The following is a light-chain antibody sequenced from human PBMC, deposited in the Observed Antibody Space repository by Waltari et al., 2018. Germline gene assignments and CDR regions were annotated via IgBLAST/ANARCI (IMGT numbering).Light chain of an antibody. CDR1: SRDVGHYDW. CDR2: DVS. V-gene: IGLV2-14*03. CDR3: TSYTSSHSLV. Sequence: QSALTQPASVSGSPGQSITISCTGTSRDVGHYDWFSWYQQHPGKAPKVVIFDVSYRPSGVSNRFSGSKSGNTASLTISGLQAEDEADYYCTSYTSSHSLVFGTGTKVTVL. J-gene: IGLJ1*01.